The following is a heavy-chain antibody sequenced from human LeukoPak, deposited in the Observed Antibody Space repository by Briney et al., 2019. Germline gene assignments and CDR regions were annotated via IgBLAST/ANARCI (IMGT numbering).Heavy chain of an antibody. CDR2: ISGSGGST. V-gene: IGHV3-23*01. D-gene: IGHD3-10*01. CDR1: GFTLSSYA. CDR3: AKSYYGSGGKIDS. Sequence: GGSLRLSCAASGFTLSSYAMSWVRQAPGKGLEWVSGISGSGGSTYYVDSVKGRFTISRDDSKNTLYLQMNSLRAEDTAVYYCAKSYYGSGGKIDSWGQGTLVTVSS. J-gene: IGHJ4*02.